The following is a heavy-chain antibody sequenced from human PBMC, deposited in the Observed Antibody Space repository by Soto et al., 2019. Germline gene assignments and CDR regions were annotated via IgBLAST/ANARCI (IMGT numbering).Heavy chain of an antibody. J-gene: IGHJ4*02. CDR3: ARSVAVPGAHTDY. Sequence: SETLSLTCSVSGVSISGSYWSWIRQSPGKGLEWLGYVYYTGSTNYSPSLRSRVSISVDTSKNEFSLRLSSVTAADTAVYFCARSVAVPGAHTDYRGQGTQVTVSS. CDR2: VYYTGST. V-gene: IGHV4-59*01. CDR1: GVSISGSY. D-gene: IGHD6-19*01.